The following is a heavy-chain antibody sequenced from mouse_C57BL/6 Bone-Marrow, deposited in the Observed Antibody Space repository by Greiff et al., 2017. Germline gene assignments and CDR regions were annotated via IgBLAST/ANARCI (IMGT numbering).Heavy chain of an antibody. V-gene: IGHV1-81*01. CDR3: ARCGYLTYDYDGYFDV. CDR2: IYPRSGNT. Sequence: QVQLQQSGAELARPGASVKLSCKASGYTFTSYGISWVKQRTGQGLEWIGEIYPRSGNTYYNEKFKGKATLTADKSSSTAYMELRSLTSEDSAVYFCARCGYLTYDYDGYFDVWGTGTTVTVSS. D-gene: IGHD2-4*01. CDR1: GYTFTSYG. J-gene: IGHJ1*03.